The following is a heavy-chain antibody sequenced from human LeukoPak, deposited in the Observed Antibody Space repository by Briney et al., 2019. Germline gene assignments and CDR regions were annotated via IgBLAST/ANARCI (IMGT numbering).Heavy chain of an antibody. D-gene: IGHD4-11*01. V-gene: IGHV1-8*01. Sequence: ASVKVSCKASGYTFTSYDINWVRQATGQGLEWMGWMNPNSGNTGYAQKFQGRVTMTRNTSISTAYMELSSLRSEGTAVYYCARALTTYYYYYMDVWGKGTTVTISS. J-gene: IGHJ6*03. CDR3: ARALTTYYYYYMDV. CDR1: GYTFTSYD. CDR2: MNPNSGNT.